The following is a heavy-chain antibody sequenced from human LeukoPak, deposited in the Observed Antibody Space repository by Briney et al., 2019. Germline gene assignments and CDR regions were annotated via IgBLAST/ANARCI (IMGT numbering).Heavy chain of an antibody. CDR1: GGSISSYY. CDR3: ARDRPDSSGYYYYFDY. D-gene: IGHD3-22*01. Sequence: SETLSLTCTVSGGSISSYYWSWIRQPPGKGLEWIGYIYYSGSINYNPSLKSRVTISVDTSKNQFSLKLSSVTAADTAVYYCARDRPDSSGYYYYFDYWGQGTLVTVSS. J-gene: IGHJ4*02. V-gene: IGHV4-59*01. CDR2: IYYSGSI.